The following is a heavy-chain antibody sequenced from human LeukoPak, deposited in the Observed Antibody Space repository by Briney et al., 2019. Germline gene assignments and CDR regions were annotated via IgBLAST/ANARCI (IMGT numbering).Heavy chain of an antibody. D-gene: IGHD3-10*01. CDR3: ARAPVVRGVFGWFDF. J-gene: IGHJ5*01. CDR2: IYYSGSS. Sequence: SETLSLTCTVSGGSISSYYWSWIRQPPGKGLEWIGYIYYSGSSNYNPSLKSRVTISIDTSKNQFSLILNSVTAADTADYYCARAPVVRGVFGWFDFWGQGLLVTVSS. CDR1: GGSISSYY. V-gene: IGHV4-59*01.